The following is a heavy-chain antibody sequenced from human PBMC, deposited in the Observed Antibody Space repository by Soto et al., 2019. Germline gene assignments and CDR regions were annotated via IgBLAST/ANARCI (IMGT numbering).Heavy chain of an antibody. CDR1: GGSISSYY. D-gene: IGHD2-2*01. Sequence: PSETLSLTCTVSGGSISSYYWSWIRQPPGKGLEWIGYIYYSGSTNYNPSLKSRLTITKDTSKNQVVLTMTNMDPVDTATYYCAHVLGYCSSTSCQTFDYWGQGTLVTVSS. CDR3: AHVLGYCSSTSCQTFDY. V-gene: IGHV4-59*01. CDR2: IYYSGST. J-gene: IGHJ4*02.